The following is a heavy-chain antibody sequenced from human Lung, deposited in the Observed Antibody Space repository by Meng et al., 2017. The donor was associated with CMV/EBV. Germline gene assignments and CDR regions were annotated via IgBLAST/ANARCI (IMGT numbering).Heavy chain of an antibody. CDR2: IDPSGGST. V-gene: IGHV1-46*01. D-gene: IGHD3-3*01. CDR1: GYTFTSHY. CDR3: ARGVTVFGVLIDWYFDL. Sequence: SXXVSXKASGYTFTSHYMNWVRQAPGQGPEWVGIIDPSGGSTTYAQKFQGRVTMTRDTSTSTVYMDLSSVRSEDTAVYYCARGVTVFGVLIDWYFDLWGRGTLVTVSS. J-gene: IGHJ2*01.